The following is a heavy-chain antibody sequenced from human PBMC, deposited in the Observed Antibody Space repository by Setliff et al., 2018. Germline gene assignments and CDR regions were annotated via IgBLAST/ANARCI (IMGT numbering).Heavy chain of an antibody. CDR2: ILGSDGRT. V-gene: IGHV3-23*01. CDR3: ARVDCSGTSCSYGYFYYMDV. Sequence: GGSLRLSCTASGFTFTNYAMSWVRQAPGKGLEWVSGILGSDGRTYYADSVKGRFTISRDNAKNSLYLQMNTLRAEDTAVYYCARVDCSGTSCSYGYFYYMDVWGKGTTVTVSS. J-gene: IGHJ6*03. D-gene: IGHD2-2*01. CDR1: GFTFTNYA.